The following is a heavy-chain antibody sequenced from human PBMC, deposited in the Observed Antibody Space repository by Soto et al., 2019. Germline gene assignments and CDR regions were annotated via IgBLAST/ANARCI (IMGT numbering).Heavy chain of an antibody. Sequence: GESLKLSCKGSGYSFTSYWIGWARQMPGKGLEWMGIIYPGDSDTRYSPPFHGLVTISGDKTISTAYRQWSSLKASDTSMYYVARHSGDLDAFDIWVQGTMVTVSS. D-gene: IGHD7-27*01. CDR3: ARHSGDLDAFDI. CDR1: GYSFTSYW. J-gene: IGHJ3*02. V-gene: IGHV5-51*01. CDR2: IYPGDSDT.